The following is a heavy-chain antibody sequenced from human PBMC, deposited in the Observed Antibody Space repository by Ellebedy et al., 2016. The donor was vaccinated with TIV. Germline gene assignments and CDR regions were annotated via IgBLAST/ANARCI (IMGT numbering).Heavy chain of an antibody. J-gene: IGHJ4*01. CDR1: GFTFSDYY. Sequence: PGGSLRLSCAASGFTFSDYYMNWIRQAPGKGLEWFSYIGSVSSHTNYADSVKGRFTVSRDNAKNSLYLQMNSLKAEDTAMYYCSTLSDTGYWGHGTLVTVSS. V-gene: IGHV3-11*06. CDR2: IGSVSSHT. CDR3: STLSDTGY. D-gene: IGHD1-1*01.